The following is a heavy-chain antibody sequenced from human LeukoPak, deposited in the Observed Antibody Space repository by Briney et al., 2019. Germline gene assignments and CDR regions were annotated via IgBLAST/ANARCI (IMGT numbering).Heavy chain of an antibody. CDR2: INTNTGNP. CDR1: GYTFTSYA. D-gene: IGHD6-19*01. V-gene: IGHV7-4-1*02. J-gene: IGHJ4*02. Sequence: ASVKVSCKASGYTFTSYAMNWVRQAPGQGLEWMGWINTNTGNPTYAQGFTGRFVFSLDTSVSTAYLQISSLKAEDTAVYYCASQIPLLGYSGGWFWGQGTLVTVSS. CDR3: ASQIPLLGYSGGWF.